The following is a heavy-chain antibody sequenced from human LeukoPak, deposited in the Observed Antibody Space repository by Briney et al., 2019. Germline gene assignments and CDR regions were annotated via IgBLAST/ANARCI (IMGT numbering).Heavy chain of an antibody. D-gene: IGHD3-22*01. CDR2: INPNSGGT. V-gene: IGHV1-2*06. CDR1: GYTFTGYY. Sequence: ASVKVSCKASGYTFTGYYMHWLRQAPGQGLEWMGRINPNSGGTNYAQKFQGRVTMTRDTSISTAYMELSRLRSDDTAVYYCARVKYYYDSSGYYFIDYWGQGTLVTVSS. J-gene: IGHJ4*02. CDR3: ARVKYYYDSSGYYFIDY.